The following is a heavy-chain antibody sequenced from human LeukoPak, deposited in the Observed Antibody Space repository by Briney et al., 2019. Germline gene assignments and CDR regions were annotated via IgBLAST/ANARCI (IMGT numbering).Heavy chain of an antibody. CDR3: AGDSRGPSPWYFDR. CDR1: GDSISIFY. J-gene: IGHJ2*01. Sequence: SETLSLTCTVSGDSISIFYWSWIRQPAGRGLEWIGRVNTGGYSNYNPSLKSRVTMSTDTSKNQFSLKLTSVTAADTAVYYCAGDSRGPSPWYFDRWGRGTLVTVSS. D-gene: IGHD3-22*01. V-gene: IGHV4-4*07. CDR2: VNTGGYS.